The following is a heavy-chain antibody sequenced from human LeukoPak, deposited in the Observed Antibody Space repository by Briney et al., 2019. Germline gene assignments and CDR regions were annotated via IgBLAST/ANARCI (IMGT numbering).Heavy chain of an antibody. CDR1: GGSFSGYY. CDR2: INHGGTT. J-gene: IGHJ6*04. Sequence: SETLSLTCAVYGGSFSGYYWSWIRQPPGKVLEWIGEINHGGTTNYNPSLKSRVTISVDTSKNQFSLKLSSVPAADTAVYYCARGHIGITTSTTGGMDVWGKGTTVTASS. V-gene: IGHV4-34*01. CDR3: ARGHIGITTSTTGGMDV. D-gene: IGHD1-26*01.